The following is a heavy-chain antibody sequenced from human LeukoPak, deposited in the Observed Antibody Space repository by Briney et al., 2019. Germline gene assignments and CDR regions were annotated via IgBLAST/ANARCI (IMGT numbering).Heavy chain of an antibody. CDR1: GFSFSIYA. V-gene: IGHV3-23*01. CDR3: AKTGAYYDFWSGQPDAFDV. J-gene: IGHJ3*01. D-gene: IGHD3-3*01. CDR2: ISDSGDGT. Sequence: GGSLRLSCAASGFSFSIYAMTWVRQAPGKGLEWVSGISDSGDGTYYTDSVSGRFTISRDNFKNTLYLQMNSLRAEDTAVYYCAKTGAYYDFWSGQPDAFDVWGQGTMVTVSS.